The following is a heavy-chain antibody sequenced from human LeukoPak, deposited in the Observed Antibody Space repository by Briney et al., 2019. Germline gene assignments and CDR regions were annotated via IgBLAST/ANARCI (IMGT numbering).Heavy chain of an antibody. CDR3: ARDPYSGSYGDYYYYYMDV. D-gene: IGHD1-26*01. Sequence: PGGSLRLSCAASGFTFNAMHWVRQAQGKGLEWVSGISGNGINTYYADSVKGRFTISRDNAENSLYLQMNSLRVEDTAVYYCARDPYSGSYGDYYYYYMDVWGKGTTVTISS. J-gene: IGHJ6*03. CDR2: ISGNGINT. CDR1: GFTFNA. V-gene: IGHV3-23*01.